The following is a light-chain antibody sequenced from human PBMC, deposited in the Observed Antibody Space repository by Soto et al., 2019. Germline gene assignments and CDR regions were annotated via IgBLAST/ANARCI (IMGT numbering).Light chain of an antibody. J-gene: IGLJ2*01. V-gene: IGLV1-44*01. CDR3: AAWDDSLNGEVV. Sequence: QSVLTQPPSASGTPGQRVTISCSGSSSNIGSKSVNWYQQLPGTAPKLLIYSTNQRPSGVPDRFSGSKSDTSASLAISGLQSEDEADYYCAAWDDSLNGEVVFGGGTKVTVL. CDR1: SSNIGSKS. CDR2: STN.